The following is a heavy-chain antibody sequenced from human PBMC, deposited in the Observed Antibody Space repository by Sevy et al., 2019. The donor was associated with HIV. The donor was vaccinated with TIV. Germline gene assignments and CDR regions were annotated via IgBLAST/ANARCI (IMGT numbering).Heavy chain of an antibody. J-gene: IGHJ4*02. CDR3: ARFPAPAAARSVFFGSDY. CDR1: GYTFTGYY. D-gene: IGHD2-2*01. CDR2: INPNSGGT. V-gene: IGHV1-2*02. Sequence: ASVKVSCKASGYTFTGYYMHWVRQAPGQGLEWMGWINPNSGGTNYAQKFQGRVTMTRDTSISTAYMELSRLRSDDTGEYYCARFPAPAAARSVFFGSDYWGQGTLVTVSS.